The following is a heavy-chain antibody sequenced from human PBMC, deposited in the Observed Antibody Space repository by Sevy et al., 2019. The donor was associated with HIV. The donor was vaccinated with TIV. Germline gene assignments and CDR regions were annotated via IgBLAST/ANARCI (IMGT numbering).Heavy chain of an antibody. CDR3: AKEDYGGNLPNYFAS. Sequence: GGSLRLSCAASGFTFSDHGMHWLRQAPGKGLDWVAAISYDGNNRYYADSVKGRFTISRDNSKNTLYLQMDSVRPEDTAVYYCAKEDYGGNLPNYFASWGQRTRVTVSS. CDR2: ISYDGNNR. V-gene: IGHV3-30*18. CDR1: GFTFSDHG. D-gene: IGHD4-17*01. J-gene: IGHJ4*02.